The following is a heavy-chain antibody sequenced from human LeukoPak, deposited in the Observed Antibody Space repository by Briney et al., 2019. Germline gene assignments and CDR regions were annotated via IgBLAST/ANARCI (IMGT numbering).Heavy chain of an antibody. CDR3: ARQGGSSSPYYYYYMDV. V-gene: IGHV4-38-2*01. Sequence: SETLSLTCAGSGYSISSGYYWGWFRQPPGKGLEWIGCIYHSGNTYYNPSLKSRVSISVDTSKNQFSLKLNSVTAADTAVYFCARQGGSSSPYYYYYMDVWGKGTTVTVSS. J-gene: IGHJ6*03. D-gene: IGHD2-2*01. CDR1: GYSISSGYY. CDR2: IYHSGNT.